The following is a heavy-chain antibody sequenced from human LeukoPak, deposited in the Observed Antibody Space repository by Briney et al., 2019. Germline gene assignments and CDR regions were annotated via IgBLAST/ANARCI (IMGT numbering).Heavy chain of an antibody. D-gene: IGHD3-22*01. CDR3: AKGFYDSSGYYYLHSFDH. Sequence: GGTLRLSCAASGFTFSSYGMSWVRQAPGKGLEWVSAISGSGGSTYYADSVKGRFTISRDNSKNTLYLQMNSLRAEDTAVYYCAKGFYDSSGYYYLHSFDHWGQGTLVTVSS. CDR2: ISGSGGST. V-gene: IGHV3-23*01. J-gene: IGHJ4*02. CDR1: GFTFSSYG.